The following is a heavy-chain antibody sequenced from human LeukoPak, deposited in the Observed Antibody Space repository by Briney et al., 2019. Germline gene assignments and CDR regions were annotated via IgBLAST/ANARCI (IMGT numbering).Heavy chain of an antibody. Sequence: SQTLSLTCAISGDSVSSNSAAWHWLRQSPSRGLEWLGRTYYRSKWYNDYAVSVKSRITINPDTSKNQFSLKLSSVTAADTAVYYCARQYYDIPFYYYYGMDVWGQGTTVTVSS. V-gene: IGHV6-1*01. CDR2: TYYRSKWYN. CDR1: GDSVSSNSAA. D-gene: IGHD3-9*01. CDR3: ARQYYDIPFYYYYGMDV. J-gene: IGHJ6*02.